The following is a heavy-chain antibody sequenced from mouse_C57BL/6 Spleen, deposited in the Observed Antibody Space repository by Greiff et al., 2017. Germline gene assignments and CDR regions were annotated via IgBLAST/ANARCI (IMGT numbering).Heavy chain of an antibody. J-gene: IGHJ4*01. V-gene: IGHV2-5*01. CDR3: AKKGDLDGSSYAMDY. CDR2: IWRGGST. CDR1: GFSLTSYG. D-gene: IGHD1-1*01. Sequence: QLQQSGPGLVQPSQSLSITCTVSGFSLTSYGVHWVRQSPGKGLEWLGVIWRGGSTDYTAAFMSRLSITKDNSKSQVFFKMNSLQADDTAIYYCAKKGDLDGSSYAMDYWGQGTSVTVSS.